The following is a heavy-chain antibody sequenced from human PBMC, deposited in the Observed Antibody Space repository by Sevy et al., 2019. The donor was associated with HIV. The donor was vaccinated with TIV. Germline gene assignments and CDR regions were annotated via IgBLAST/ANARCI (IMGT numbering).Heavy chain of an antibody. CDR1: GGSLSSGAYS. J-gene: IGHJ4*02. D-gene: IGHD2-15*01. CDR2: LYHSWST. Sequence: SETLSLTCAVSGGSLSSGAYSWSWIRQPPGKGLEWIGCLYHSWSTYYYPSLKSRVTISVDRSKNQFSLKLSSVTAADTAVYYCARVSGNSEWGYYFDSWGQGTLVTVSS. V-gene: IGHV4-30-2*01. CDR3: ARVSGNSEWGYYFDS.